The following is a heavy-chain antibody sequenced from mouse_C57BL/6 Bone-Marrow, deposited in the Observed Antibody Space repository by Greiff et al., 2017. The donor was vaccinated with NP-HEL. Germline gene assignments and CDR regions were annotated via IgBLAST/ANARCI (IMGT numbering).Heavy chain of an antibody. Sequence: QVQLQQSGAELVRPGASVTLSCKASGYTFTDYEMHWVKQTPVHGLEWIGAIDPETGGTAYNQKFKGKAILTADKSSSTAYMELRSLTSEDSAVYYCTRPITTVVAYYDAMDCWGQGTSVTVSS. CDR1: GYTFTDYE. J-gene: IGHJ4*01. V-gene: IGHV1-15*01. CDR3: TRPITTVVAYYDAMDC. D-gene: IGHD1-1*01. CDR2: IDPETGGT.